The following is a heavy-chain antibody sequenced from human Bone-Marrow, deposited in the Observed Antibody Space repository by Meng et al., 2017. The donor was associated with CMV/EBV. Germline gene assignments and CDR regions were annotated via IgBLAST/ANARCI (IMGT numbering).Heavy chain of an antibody. V-gene: IGHV3-7*01. CDR1: GFTFSSYW. D-gene: IGHD2-2*01. Sequence: GESLKISCAASGFTFSSYWMSWVRQAPGKGLEWVANIKQDGSEKYYVDSVKGRFTISRDNAKNSLYLQMNSLRAEDTAVYYCARVEYQLPYYYYYGMDVWGQGTTVTVSS. CDR2: IKQDGSEK. CDR3: ARVEYQLPYYYYYGMDV. J-gene: IGHJ6*02.